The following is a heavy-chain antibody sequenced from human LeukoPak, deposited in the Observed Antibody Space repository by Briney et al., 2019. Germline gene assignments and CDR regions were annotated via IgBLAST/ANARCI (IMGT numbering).Heavy chain of an antibody. V-gene: IGHV3-33*01. Sequence: SGGSLRLSCAASGFTFSSYGMHWVRQAPGKGLEWVAVIWYDGSKEYYADSVRGRFTTSRDNAKNSLYLQMNSLRAEDTAVYYCARDSPLVLRYSDVWGKGTTVTVSS. D-gene: IGHD1-1*01. CDR2: IWYDGSKE. CDR1: GFTFSSYG. CDR3: ARDSPLVLRYSDV. J-gene: IGHJ6*04.